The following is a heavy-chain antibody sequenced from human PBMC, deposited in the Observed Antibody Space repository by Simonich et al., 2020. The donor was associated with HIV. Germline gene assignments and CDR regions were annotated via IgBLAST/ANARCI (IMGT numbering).Heavy chain of an antibody. CDR3: ARAWSKVVVLGVGY. D-gene: IGHD3-22*01. CDR1: GFTFSSYA. CDR2: ISYDGSNK. V-gene: IGHV3-30*07. Sequence: GGGVVQHGRSLRLSCAASGFTFSSYAMHWVLQAPGKGLEWVEVISYDGSNKYYADSVKGRFTISIDNSKNTLYLQMNSLRAEDTAVYYCARAWSKVVVLGVGYWGQGTLVTVSS. J-gene: IGHJ4*02.